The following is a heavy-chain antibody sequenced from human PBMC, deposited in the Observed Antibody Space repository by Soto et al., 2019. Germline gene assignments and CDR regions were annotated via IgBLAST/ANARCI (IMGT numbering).Heavy chain of an antibody. D-gene: IGHD3-10*01. Sequence: GASVKVSCKASGGTFSSYAISWVRQAPGQGLEWMGGIIPIFGTANYAQKFQGRVTITADESTSTAYMELSSLRSEDTAVYYCELEDYYGSGSPDYWGQGTLVTVSS. J-gene: IGHJ4*02. CDR1: GGTFSSYA. CDR3: ELEDYYGSGSPDY. CDR2: IIPIFGTA. V-gene: IGHV1-69*13.